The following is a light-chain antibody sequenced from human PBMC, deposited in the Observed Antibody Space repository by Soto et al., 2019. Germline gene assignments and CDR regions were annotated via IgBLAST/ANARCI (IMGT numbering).Light chain of an antibody. CDR1: QSVSSN. CDR3: QQYDNGPIT. Sequence: EIFLTKSPGTLSLSPGERATLSCRASQSVSSNLAWYQQKPGQAPRLLIYGASTRATGIPARFRGSGSGKEFTLTIDSLQSEDFAVYYCQQYDNGPITFGQGTRLE. J-gene: IGKJ5*01. CDR2: GAS. V-gene: IGKV3-15*01.